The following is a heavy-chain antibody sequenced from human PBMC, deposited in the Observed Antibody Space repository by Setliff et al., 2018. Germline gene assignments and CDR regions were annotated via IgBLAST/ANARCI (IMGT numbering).Heavy chain of an antibody. CDR3: AKPQVELRWGFES. V-gene: IGHV3-23*03. CDR2: IYSGDRNT. D-gene: IGHD1-7*01. Sequence: GESLTISCAASGFTFSTYAMSWVRQAPGKGLEWVSTIYSGDRNTFYTDSVKGRFTIFGDGSKNTLYLQMTSLRAEDTAVYYCAKPQVELRWGFESWGQGTPVTVSS. J-gene: IGHJ4*02. CDR1: GFTFSTYA.